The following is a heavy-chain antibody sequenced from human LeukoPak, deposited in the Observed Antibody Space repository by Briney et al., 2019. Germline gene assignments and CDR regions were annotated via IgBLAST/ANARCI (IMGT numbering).Heavy chain of an antibody. J-gene: IGHJ5*02. V-gene: IGHV1-3*01. D-gene: IGHD4-17*01. CDR3: ARSTVTPNWFDP. CDR2: INAGNGNT. CDR1: GYTFTSYA. Sequence: GASVKVSCKASGYTFTSYAMHWVRQAPGHRLEWMGWINAGNGNTKYSQKFQGRVTTTRDTSASTAYMELSSLRSEDTAVYYCARSTVTPNWFDPWGQGTLVTVSS.